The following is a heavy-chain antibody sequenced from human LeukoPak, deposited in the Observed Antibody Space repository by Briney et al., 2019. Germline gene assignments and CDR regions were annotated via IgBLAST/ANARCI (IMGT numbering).Heavy chain of an antibody. D-gene: IGHD7-27*01. J-gene: IGHJ6*03. Sequence: PSQTLSLTCTVSGGSISSGGYYWSWIRQHPGKGLEWIGYIYYSGSTYYNPSLKSRVTISVDTSKNQFSLKLSSVTAADTAVYYCARDTIKLGTGDYYYYYMDVWGKGTTVTVSS. CDR1: GGSISSGGYY. V-gene: IGHV4-31*03. CDR3: ARDTIKLGTGDYYYYYMDV. CDR2: IYYSGST.